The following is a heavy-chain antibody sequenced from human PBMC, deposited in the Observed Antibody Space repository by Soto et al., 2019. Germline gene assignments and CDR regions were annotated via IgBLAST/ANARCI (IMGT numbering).Heavy chain of an antibody. Sequence: PGGSLRLSCAASGFTFSSYSMSWVRQAPGKGLEWVSAISSSGGSTYYADSVKGRFTISRDNSKNTLYLQMNSLRAEDTAVYYCATDPLGGITIFGVAYFDYWGQGTLVTVSS. CDR3: ATDPLGGITIFGVAYFDY. CDR1: GFTFSSYS. D-gene: IGHD3-3*01. J-gene: IGHJ4*02. V-gene: IGHV3-23*01. CDR2: ISSSGGST.